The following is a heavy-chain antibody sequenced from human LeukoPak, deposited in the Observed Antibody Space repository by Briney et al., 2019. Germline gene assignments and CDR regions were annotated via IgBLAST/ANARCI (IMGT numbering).Heavy chain of an antibody. CDR1: GFTFSTYW. Sequence: QAGGSLRLSCAASGFTFSTYWMSWVRQAPGRGLEWVANIKQDGSEKYYVDSVKGRFTISRDNAKNSLYLQMNTLRPEDTAVYYCARNHIAATGTADYWGQGTLVTVSS. V-gene: IGHV3-7*01. D-gene: IGHD6-13*01. J-gene: IGHJ4*02. CDR2: IKQDGSEK. CDR3: ARNHIAATGTADY.